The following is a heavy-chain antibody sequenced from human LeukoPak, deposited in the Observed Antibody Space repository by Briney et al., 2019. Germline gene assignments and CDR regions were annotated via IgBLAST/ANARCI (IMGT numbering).Heavy chain of an antibody. V-gene: IGHV1-69*13. CDR1: GRTFSRYA. D-gene: IGHD3-22*01. CDR2: IIPIFGTA. J-gene: IGHJ4*02. CDR3: SRYYDCSGLYYFDY. Sequence: SVKVSCKSSGRTFSRYALSWVRQAPGQGLEWMGGIIPIFGTANSEQKFKGRVTITADESTSTAYMELSSLRSEGTAGYYCSRYYDCSGLYYFDYWGQGTLVTVSS.